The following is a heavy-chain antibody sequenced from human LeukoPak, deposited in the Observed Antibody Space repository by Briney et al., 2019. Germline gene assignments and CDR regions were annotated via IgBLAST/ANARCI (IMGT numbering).Heavy chain of an antibody. CDR2: INPNSGGT. J-gene: IGHJ4*02. V-gene: IGHV1-2*02. D-gene: IGHD6-13*01. CDR1: GYTSTDQW. CDR3: ARAHSSLRLYHFDY. Sequence: ASVKVSCKASGYTSTDQWIHWVRQAPGQGLEWLGWINPNSGGTNYAQKFEGRIAMTTDTSINTGYMEMTRLTSDDTAVYYCARAHSSLRLYHFDYWGQGTLVTVSS.